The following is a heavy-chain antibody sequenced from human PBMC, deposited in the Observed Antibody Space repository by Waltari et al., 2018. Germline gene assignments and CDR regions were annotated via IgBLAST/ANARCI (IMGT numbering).Heavy chain of an antibody. Sequence: QVQLQESGPGLVKPSETLSLTCTVAGGSISSYYWSWIRQPPGKGLEWIGYIYYSGSTNYNPSLKSRVTISVDTSKNQFSLKLSSVTAADTAVYYCARFLPDRGYNYGYNYWGQGTLVTVS. D-gene: IGHD5-18*01. CDR3: ARFLPDRGYNYGYNY. J-gene: IGHJ4*02. V-gene: IGHV4-59*01. CDR2: IYYSGST. CDR1: GGSISSYY.